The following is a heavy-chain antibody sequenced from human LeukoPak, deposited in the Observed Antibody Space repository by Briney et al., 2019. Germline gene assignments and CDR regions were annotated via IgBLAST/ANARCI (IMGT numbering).Heavy chain of an antibody. CDR3: ARQDFGSGILPGY. CDR1: GGSISSSSYY. Sequence: SETLSLTCTVSGGSISSSSYYWGWIRQPPGKGLEWIGSIYYSGSTYYNPSLKSRVTISVDTSKNQFSLKLSSVTAADMAVYYCARQDFGSGILPGYWGQGTLVTVSS. V-gene: IGHV4-39*01. D-gene: IGHD3-10*01. CDR2: IYYSGST. J-gene: IGHJ4*02.